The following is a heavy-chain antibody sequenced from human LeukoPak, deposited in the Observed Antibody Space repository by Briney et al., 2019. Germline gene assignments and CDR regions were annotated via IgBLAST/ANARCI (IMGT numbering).Heavy chain of an antibody. CDR3: ARVGSDYDYGSGWFDY. D-gene: IGHD5-12*01. CDR2: IYHSGST. J-gene: IGHJ4*02. Sequence: SGTLSLTCAVSGGSISSSNWWSWVRQPPGKGLEWIGEIYHSGSTNYNPSLKSRVTISVDKSKNQFSLKLSSVTAADTAVYYCARVGSDYDYGSGWFDYWGQGTLVTVSS. CDR1: GGSISSSNW. V-gene: IGHV4-4*02.